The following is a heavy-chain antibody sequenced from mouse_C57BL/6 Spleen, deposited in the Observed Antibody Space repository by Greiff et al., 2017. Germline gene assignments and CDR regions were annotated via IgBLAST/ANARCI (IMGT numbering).Heavy chain of an antibody. V-gene: IGHV1-22*01. D-gene: IGHD2-5*01. Sequence: EVQLQQSGPELVKPGASVKMSCKASGYTFTDYNMHWVKQSHGKSLEWIGYINPNNGGTSYNQKFKGKATLTVNKSSSTAYMELRSLTSEDSAVYYCARDYYSNYSSWFAYWGQGTLVTVSA. CDR3: ARDYYSNYSSWFAY. CDR1: GYTFTDYN. J-gene: IGHJ3*01. CDR2: INPNNGGT.